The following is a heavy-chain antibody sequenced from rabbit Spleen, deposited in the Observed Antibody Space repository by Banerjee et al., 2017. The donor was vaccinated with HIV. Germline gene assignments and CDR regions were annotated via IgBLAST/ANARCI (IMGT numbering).Heavy chain of an antibody. V-gene: IGHV1S45*01. Sequence: QEQLVESGGGLVKPGTSLTLTCKASGLDFSASYWICWVRQAPGKGLEWIACIDVADSGDTDYANWATGRFTISKTSSTTVTLQMTSLTAADTATYFCARGVYDDYDTYYFDLWGPGTLVTVS. CDR3: ARGVYDDYDTYYFDL. J-gene: IGHJ4*01. CDR1: GLDFSASYW. D-gene: IGHD2-1*01. CDR2: IDVADSGDT.